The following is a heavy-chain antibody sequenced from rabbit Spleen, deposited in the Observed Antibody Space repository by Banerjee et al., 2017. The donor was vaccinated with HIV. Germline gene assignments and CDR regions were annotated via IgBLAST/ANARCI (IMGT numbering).Heavy chain of an antibody. CDR1: GFSFRSSDW. CDR3: ARDSTYYLTRLDL. V-gene: IGHV1S40*01. J-gene: IGHJ3*01. CDR2: IYAGSSGSS. D-gene: IGHD8-1*01. Sequence: QSLEESGGDLVKPGASLTLTCTASGFSFRSSDWICWVRQAPGKGLEWIACIYAGSSGSSYYASWAKGRFTISKTSSTTVTLQMTSLTVADTATYFCARDSTYYLTRLDLWGQGTLVTVS.